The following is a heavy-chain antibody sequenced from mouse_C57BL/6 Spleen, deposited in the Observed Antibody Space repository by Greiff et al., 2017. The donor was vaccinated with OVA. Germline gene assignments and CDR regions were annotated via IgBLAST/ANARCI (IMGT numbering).Heavy chain of an antibody. CDR2: IWTGGGK. V-gene: IGHV2-9-1*01. CDR3: ARKRGDGNWYFDV. D-gene: IGHD2-3*01. Sequence: QVQLKESGPGLVAPSQSLSITCTVSGFSLTSYALSWVRQPPGKGLEWLGVIWTGGGKNYNSALKSRLSISKYNSKSQVFLKMTSLQTDDTARYDCARKRGDGNWYFDVWGTGTTVTVSS. CDR1: GFSLTSYA. J-gene: IGHJ1*03.